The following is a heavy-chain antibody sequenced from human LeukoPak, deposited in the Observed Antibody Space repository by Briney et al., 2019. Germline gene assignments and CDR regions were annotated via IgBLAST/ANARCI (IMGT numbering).Heavy chain of an antibody. J-gene: IGHJ4*02. CDR2: VFYTGSA. CDR3: ARIDGSGYDSRGYFDS. V-gene: IGHV4-59*01. Sequence: PSETLSLTCTVSGGSISTYYWAWVRQPPGQGLQWIGYVFYTGSANYSPSLKNRATISVDTSNNRFSLKLTSVSAADSALYFCARIDGSGYDSRGYFDSWGQGILVTVSS. D-gene: IGHD5-12*01. CDR1: GGSISTYY.